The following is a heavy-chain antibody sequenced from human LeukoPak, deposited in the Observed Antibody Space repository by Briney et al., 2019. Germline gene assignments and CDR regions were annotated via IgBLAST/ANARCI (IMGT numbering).Heavy chain of an antibody. J-gene: IGHJ4*02. D-gene: IGHD4/OR15-4a*01. CDR3: ARKMTMVISSPFDY. CDR1: GFTFSSYA. Sequence: GGSLRLSCAASGFTFSSYAMSWVRQAPGKGLEWVSAISDSGGSTFYTDSVKGRFTSSRDNAKNTLYLQMNSLRAEDTALYYCARKMTMVISSPFDYWGQGTLVTVSS. CDR2: ISDSGGST. V-gene: IGHV3-23*01.